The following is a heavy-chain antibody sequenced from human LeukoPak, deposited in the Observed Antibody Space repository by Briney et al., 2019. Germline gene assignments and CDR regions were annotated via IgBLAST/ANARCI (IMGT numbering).Heavy chain of an antibody. Sequence: GGSLRLSCVASGLTVSSYSVNWVRQAPGKGLEWVSYISSSSTIYYADSVKGRFTISRDNAKNSLDLQMNSLRDEDTAVYYRARARASGRSGFDYWGQGTLVTVSS. CDR2: ISSSSTI. D-gene: IGHD2-15*01. CDR1: GLTVSSYS. CDR3: ARARASGRSGFDY. V-gene: IGHV3-48*02. J-gene: IGHJ4*02.